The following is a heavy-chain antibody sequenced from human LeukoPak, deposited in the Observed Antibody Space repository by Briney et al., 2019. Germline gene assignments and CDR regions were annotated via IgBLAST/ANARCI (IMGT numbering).Heavy chain of an antibody. D-gene: IGHD4-11*01. Sequence: GGSLRLSCEASGFTFSHYGMHWVRQAPGRGLEWVAVIWSDATNQYYSDSVKGRFTISRDNFKRTVSLQMNSLRAEDTAVYYCVKDAQRGFDYSNSLQHWGQGSLVTVSS. V-gene: IGHV3-33*06. CDR3: VKDAQRGFDYSNSLQH. J-gene: IGHJ4*02. CDR1: GFTFSHYG. CDR2: IWSDATNQ.